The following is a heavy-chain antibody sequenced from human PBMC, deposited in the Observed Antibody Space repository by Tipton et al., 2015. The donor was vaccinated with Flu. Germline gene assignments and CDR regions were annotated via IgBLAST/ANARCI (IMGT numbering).Heavy chain of an antibody. V-gene: IGHV4-39*07. J-gene: IGHJ5*02. CDR1: GVSISDDNNF. CDR2: IHKTGST. Sequence: PGLVKPSETLSLRCAVSGVSISDDNNFWTWIRQPPGKGLEWIGNIHKTGSTYFNPSLRSRVTFSVDTSKNQFSLRVASVTAADTAVYYCARRDYSNYVSEPKNWFDPWGQGTLVTVSS. CDR3: ARRDYSNYVSEPKNWFDP. D-gene: IGHD4-11*01.